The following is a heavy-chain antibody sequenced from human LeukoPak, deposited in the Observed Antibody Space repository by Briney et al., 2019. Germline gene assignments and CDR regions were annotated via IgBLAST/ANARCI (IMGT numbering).Heavy chain of an antibody. V-gene: IGHV1-46*01. CDR3: AKYGHSPYFDY. CDR2: INPSGGST. Sequence: ASVKVSCRASGYTFTTYHIHWVRQAPGQGLEWMGIINPSGGSTSNAQKFQGRITMTRDMSTSTVYMELSSLRSEDMAVYYCAKYGHSPYFDYWGQGTLVTVSS. J-gene: IGHJ4*02. CDR1: GYTFTTYH. D-gene: IGHD4-17*01.